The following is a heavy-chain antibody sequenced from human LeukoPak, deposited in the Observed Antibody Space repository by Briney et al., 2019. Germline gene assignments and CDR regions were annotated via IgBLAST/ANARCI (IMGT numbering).Heavy chain of an antibody. CDR1: GGSISSYY. CDR3: ASSTTVTTYAFDI. V-gene: IGHV4-59*01. Sequence: SETLSLTCSVSGGSISSYYWSWIRQPPEKGLEWIGYIYYSGSTGCNPSLKSRVTILLDTSKNQFSLKLSSVTAADTAVYYCASSTTVTTYAFDIWGRGTMVSVSS. CDR2: IYYSGST. J-gene: IGHJ3*02. D-gene: IGHD4-17*01.